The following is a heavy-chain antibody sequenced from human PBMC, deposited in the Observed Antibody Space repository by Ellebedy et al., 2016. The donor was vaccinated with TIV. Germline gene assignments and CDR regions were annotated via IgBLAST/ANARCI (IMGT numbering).Heavy chain of an antibody. Sequence: GESLKISCTGSGYTFINYWIGWVRQMPGKGLEWMAIIFPADSDTRYSPSFQGQVTISVDKSINTASLQWSSLKASDSAMYYCSRHVGDGSHFDYWGQGTLVTVSS. CDR3: SRHVGDGSHFDY. D-gene: IGHD5-24*01. CDR1: GYTFINYW. J-gene: IGHJ4*02. V-gene: IGHV5-51*01. CDR2: IFPADSDT.